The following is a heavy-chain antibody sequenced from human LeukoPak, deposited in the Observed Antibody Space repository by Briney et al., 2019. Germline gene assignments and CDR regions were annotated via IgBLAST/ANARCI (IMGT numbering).Heavy chain of an antibody. CDR2: IYYSGST. CDR1: GGFINSSSYY. J-gene: IGHJ5*02. CDR3: ARLWFGEFNWFDP. D-gene: IGHD3-10*01. V-gene: IGHV4-61*05. Sequence: SETLSLTCTVPGGFINSSSYYWGWIRQPPGKGLEWIGYIYYSGSTNYNPSLKSRVTISVDTSKNQFSLKLSSVTAADTAVYYCARLWFGEFNWFDPWGQGTLVTVSS.